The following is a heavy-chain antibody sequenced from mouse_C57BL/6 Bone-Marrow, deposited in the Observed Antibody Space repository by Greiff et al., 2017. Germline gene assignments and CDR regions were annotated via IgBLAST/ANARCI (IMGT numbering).Heavy chain of an antibody. CDR3: ARGYYGNYAYWYFDV. V-gene: IGHV1-7*01. Sequence: QVQLQQSGAELAKPGASVKLSCKASGYTFTSYWMHWVKQRPGQGLEWIGYINPSSGYTKYNQKFKDKATLTADKSSSTAYMQLSSLTSEDSAVYYCARGYYGNYAYWYFDVWGTGTTVTVSS. CDR2: INPSSGYT. J-gene: IGHJ1*03. CDR1: GYTFTSYW. D-gene: IGHD2-1*01.